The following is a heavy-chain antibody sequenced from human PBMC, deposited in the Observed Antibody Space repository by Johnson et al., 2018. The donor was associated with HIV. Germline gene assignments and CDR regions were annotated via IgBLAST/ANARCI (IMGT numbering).Heavy chain of an antibody. Sequence: QMLLVESGGGVVQPGRSLRLSCAASGFTFSSYAMHWVRQAPGKGLEWVAVISYDGSNKYHADSVKGRFTISRDNSKNTLYLQMTSLTAEDTAVFSCVRGEEGAFDIWGQGTMVTVSS. J-gene: IGHJ3*02. CDR1: GFTFSSYA. V-gene: IGHV3-30*04. CDR2: ISYDGSNK. CDR3: VRGEEGAFDI.